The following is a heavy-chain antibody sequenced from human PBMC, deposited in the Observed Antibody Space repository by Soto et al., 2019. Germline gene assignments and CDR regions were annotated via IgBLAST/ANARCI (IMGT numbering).Heavy chain of an antibody. D-gene: IGHD1-26*01. CDR2: IYPGDSDT. CDR1: GYSFTSYW. CDR3: ARHGSGSFLFYYYYGMDV. V-gene: IGHV5-51*01. Sequence: GESLKSACKGSGYSFTSYWIGWVRQMPGKGLEWMGIIYPGDSDTRYSPSFQDQVTISADKSISTAYLQWSSLKASDTAMYYCARHGSGSFLFYYYYGMDVWGQGTTVTVSS. J-gene: IGHJ6*02.